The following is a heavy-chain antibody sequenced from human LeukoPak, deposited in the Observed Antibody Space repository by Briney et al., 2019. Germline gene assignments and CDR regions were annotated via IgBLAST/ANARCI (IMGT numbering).Heavy chain of an antibody. V-gene: IGHV4-34*01. Sequence: SETLSLTCGVSGGSFSGYYWSWLRQPPGKGLEWMGEINHSGRTKYNPSLKNGGTISVDTSKNQFSLKLNSVTAADTGVYYCARERDCSGGSCNADYWGQGTLVSVSS. CDR1: GGSFSGYY. CDR3: ARERDCSGGSCNADY. CDR2: INHSGRT. J-gene: IGHJ4*02. D-gene: IGHD2-15*01.